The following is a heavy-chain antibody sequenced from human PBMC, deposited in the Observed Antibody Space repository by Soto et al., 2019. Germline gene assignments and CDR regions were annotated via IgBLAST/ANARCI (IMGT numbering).Heavy chain of an antibody. Sequence: QVQLQESGPGLVKPSQTLSLTCTVSGGSISSGDYYWSWIRQPPGKGLEWIGYIYYSGSTYYNPSRKSRVTISVDTSQNQFCLKLSSVSAADTAVYYCARGGTSAVTTKQPIPWFDPWGQGTLVTVSS. CDR2: IYYSGST. J-gene: IGHJ5*02. V-gene: IGHV4-30-4*01. D-gene: IGHD4-17*01. CDR1: GGSISSGDYY. CDR3: ARGGTSAVTTKQPIPWFDP.